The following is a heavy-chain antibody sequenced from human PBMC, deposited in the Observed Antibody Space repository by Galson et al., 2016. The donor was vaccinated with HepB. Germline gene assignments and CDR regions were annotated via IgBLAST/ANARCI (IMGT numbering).Heavy chain of an antibody. CDR1: GFSFGDYY. CDR2: ISATGRTI. Sequence: SLRLSCAASGFSFGDYYMSWIRQAPGKGLEWISYISATGRTIYYADSVKGRFTISRDNAKNSLYLQMNSLRVEDTAVYFCASDYDFSTGTEKLLDFWGQGTLVTVSS. J-gene: IGHJ4*02. D-gene: IGHD3-3*01. CDR3: ASDYDFSTGTEKLLDF. V-gene: IGHV3-11*01.